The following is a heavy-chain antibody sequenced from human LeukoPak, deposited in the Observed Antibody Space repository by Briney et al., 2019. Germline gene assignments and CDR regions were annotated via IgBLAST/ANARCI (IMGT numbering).Heavy chain of an antibody. V-gene: IGHV3-11*01. Sequence: PGGSLRLSCAVSGFTFSDYYMSWIRQAPGKGLEWVSYISSGGSTISHADSVKGRFTISRDNSKNTLYLQMNSLRAEDTAVYYCVRESPVAAVGRSWFDPWGQGTLVTVSS. CDR3: VRESPVAAVGRSWFDP. CDR1: GFTFSDYY. D-gene: IGHD6-13*01. J-gene: IGHJ5*02. CDR2: ISSGGSTI.